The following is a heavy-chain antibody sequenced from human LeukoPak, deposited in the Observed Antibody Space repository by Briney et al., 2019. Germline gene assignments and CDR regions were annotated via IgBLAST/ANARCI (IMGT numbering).Heavy chain of an antibody. CDR2: INTYNGNT. D-gene: IGHD1-26*01. Sequence: ASVKVSCKASGYTFTSYGITWVRQAPGQGLEWMGWINTYNGNTNYAQELQGRVTMTTDTSTSTAYMELRSLRSDDTAVYYCARREWELLHFDYWGQGTLVTVSS. CDR3: ARREWELLHFDY. CDR1: GYTFTSYG. V-gene: IGHV1-18*01. J-gene: IGHJ4*02.